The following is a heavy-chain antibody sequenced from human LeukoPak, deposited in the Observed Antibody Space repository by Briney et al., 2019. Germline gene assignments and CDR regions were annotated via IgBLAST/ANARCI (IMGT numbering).Heavy chain of an antibody. V-gene: IGHV3-74*03. CDR1: GFTFSTFW. J-gene: IGHJ6*02. CDR3: ARGRYYGMDV. CDR2: INSDGSST. Sequence: GGSLRLSCAASGFTFSTFWMHWVRQAPGKGLVWVSGINSDGSSTTYADSVKGRFTISRDNAKNTLYLQMNNLRAEDMAVYYCARGRYYGMDVWGQGTTVTVSS.